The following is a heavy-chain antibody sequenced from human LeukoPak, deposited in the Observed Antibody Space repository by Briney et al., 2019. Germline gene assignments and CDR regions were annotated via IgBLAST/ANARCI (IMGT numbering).Heavy chain of an antibody. CDR2: ITTTSSYI. V-gene: IGHV3-21*01. J-gene: IGHJ5*02. CDR1: GFTLSNSD. CDR3: ARSGCPGGSCYLRYSWLDL. D-gene: IGHD2-15*01. Sequence: GGSLRLSCATSGFTLSNSDMNWVRQAPGKGLEWVSSITTTSSYIYYADSVRGRFTISRDNAKNSLYLHMDSLRAEDTAVYYCARSGCPGGSCYLRYSWLDLWGRGTLVTVSS.